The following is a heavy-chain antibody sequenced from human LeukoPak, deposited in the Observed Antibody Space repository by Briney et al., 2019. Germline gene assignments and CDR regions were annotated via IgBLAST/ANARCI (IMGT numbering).Heavy chain of an antibody. V-gene: IGHV3-11*04. CDR2: ISSRGSTI. CDR1: GFTFRDYY. D-gene: IGHD3-22*01. Sequence: GGALRLSGGASGFTFRDYYMSWIRQAPGKGLGGGSYISSRGSTIYYADSVKGRFTISRDNAKNSLYLQMNSLRAEDTAVYYCARPRYYYDSSGYCYWGQGTLVTVSS. J-gene: IGHJ4*02. CDR3: ARPRYYYDSSGYCY.